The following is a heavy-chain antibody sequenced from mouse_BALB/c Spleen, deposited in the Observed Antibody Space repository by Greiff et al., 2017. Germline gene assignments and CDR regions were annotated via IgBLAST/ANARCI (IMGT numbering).Heavy chain of an antibody. Sequence: VQLQESGPGLVQPSQSLSITCTVSGFSLTSYGVHWVRQSPGKGLEWLGVIWSGGSTDYNAAFISRLSISKDNSESQVFFKMNSLQANDTAIYYCARDWGYYGSYYYAMDYWGQGTSVTVSS. CDR1: GFSLTSYG. D-gene: IGHD1-1*01. V-gene: IGHV2-2*02. CDR3: ARDWGYYGSYYYAMDY. J-gene: IGHJ4*01. CDR2: IWSGGST.